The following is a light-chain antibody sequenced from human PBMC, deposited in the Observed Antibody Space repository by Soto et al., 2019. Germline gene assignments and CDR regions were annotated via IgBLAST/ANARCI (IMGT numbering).Light chain of an antibody. CDR3: QQYGSSRFT. Sequence: EIVLTQSPGTLSLSPGERATLSCRPSQSITNSYLAWYQQKPGQAPRLLVYGASSRATGIPDRFSGSGSGTDFTLTISRLEPEDFAVYYCQQYGSSRFTFGPGTKVDVK. V-gene: IGKV3-20*01. CDR1: QSITNSY. CDR2: GAS. J-gene: IGKJ3*01.